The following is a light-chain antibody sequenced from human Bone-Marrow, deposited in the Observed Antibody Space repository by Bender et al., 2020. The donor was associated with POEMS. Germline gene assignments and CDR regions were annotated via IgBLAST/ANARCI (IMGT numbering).Light chain of an antibody. CDR2: DND. Sequence: QSALTQPPSVSGAPGQRVTISCTGSSSNIGAGYNVHWYQQFPGTAPKLLIYDNDNRPSGVPDRFSASKSGTSASLAITGLQAEDEADYYCQSFDSSQSADIFGGGTKLTVL. CDR3: QSFDSSQSADI. V-gene: IGLV1-40*01. CDR1: SSNIGAGYN. J-gene: IGLJ2*01.